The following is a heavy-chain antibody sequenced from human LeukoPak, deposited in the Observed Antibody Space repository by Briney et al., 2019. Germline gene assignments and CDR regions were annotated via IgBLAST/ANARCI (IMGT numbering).Heavy chain of an antibody. CDR1: GGSISSYY. CDR2: IYYSGST. J-gene: IGHJ5*02. CDR3: AREIVGAGWFDP. Sequence: SETLSLTCTVSGGSISSYYWSWIRQPPGKGLEWIGYIYYSGSTNYNPSLKSRVTISVDTSKNQFSLKLSSVTAADTAVYYCAREIVGAGWFDPWGQGTLVTVSS. V-gene: IGHV4-59*01. D-gene: IGHD1-26*01.